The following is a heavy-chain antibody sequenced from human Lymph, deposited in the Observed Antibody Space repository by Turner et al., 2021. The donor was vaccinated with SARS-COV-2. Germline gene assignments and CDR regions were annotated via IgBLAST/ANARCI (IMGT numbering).Heavy chain of an antibody. CDR1: GFTFTSFA. CDR3: VKDAGYFIAVAAGGHFFDN. Sequence: EVRLLASWGGLLHPGGSLILSYAASGFTFTSFASNWVRQAPGKGLEWVADLRGYGTNTYYADAVKDRFNIARDNSRNTLYLEMNSRRVEDTAVYYCVKDAGYFIAVAAGGHFFDNWGQGTMVTVSS. J-gene: IGHJ4*02. CDR2: LRGYGTNT. V-gene: IGHV3-23*01. D-gene: IGHD6-19*01.